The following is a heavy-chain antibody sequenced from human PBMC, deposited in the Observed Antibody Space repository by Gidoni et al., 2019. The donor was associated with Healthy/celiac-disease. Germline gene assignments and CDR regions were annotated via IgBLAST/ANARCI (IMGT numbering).Heavy chain of an antibody. CDR3: AKDIGTNYYDILTGYYYYYYGMDV. CDR2: ISWDGGST. V-gene: IGHV3-43D*04. CDR1: GFTFDDYA. D-gene: IGHD3-9*01. J-gene: IGHJ6*02. Sequence: EVQLVESGEVVVQPGGSLRLSCAASGFTFDDYAMHWVRQAPGKGLEWVSLISWDGGSTYYADSVKGRFTISRDNSKNSLYLQMNSLRAEDTALYYCAKDIGTNYYDILTGYYYYYYGMDVWGQGTTVTVSS.